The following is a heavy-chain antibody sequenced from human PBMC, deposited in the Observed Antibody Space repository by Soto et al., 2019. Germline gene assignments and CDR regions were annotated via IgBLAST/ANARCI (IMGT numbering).Heavy chain of an antibody. V-gene: IGHV1-18*01. Sequence: QVHLVQSGVEVQKPGASLKVTCQASGYNFFMLGISWLRQAPGQGLEWVGWISPYNGNTDFAQKFRGGVALTADTSTNIIYMEFRSLRPDDTATYYCARERFGARGDKFYDYWGQGTLVTVSS. CDR3: ARERFGARGDKFYDY. D-gene: IGHD3-10*01. CDR1: GYNFFMLG. CDR2: ISPYNGNT. J-gene: IGHJ4*02.